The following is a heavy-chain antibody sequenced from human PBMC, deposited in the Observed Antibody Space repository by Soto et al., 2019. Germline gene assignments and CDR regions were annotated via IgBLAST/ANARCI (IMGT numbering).Heavy chain of an antibody. CDR1: GGSFSGCY. CDR3: ARDLGGSYYGYYYYAMYV. CDR2: INHSGST. V-gene: IGHV4-34*01. J-gene: IGHJ6*02. D-gene: IGHD1-26*01. Sequence: SETLSLTCAVYGGSFSGCYWSWIRQPPGKGLEWIGEINHSGSTNYNPSLKSRVTISVDTSKNQFSLKLSSVTAADTAVYYCARDLGGSYYGYYYYAMYVWRQGTRVTAP.